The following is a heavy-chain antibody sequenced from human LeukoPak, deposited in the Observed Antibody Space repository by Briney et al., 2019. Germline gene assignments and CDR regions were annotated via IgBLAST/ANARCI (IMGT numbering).Heavy chain of an antibody. Sequence: SETLSLTCAVYGGSFSGYYWSWIRQPPGKGLEWIGEINHSGSTNYNPSLKSRVTISVDTSKNQFSLKLSSVTAADTAVYYCAREGGYGIVGPDGRNGVFDIWGQGTMVTVSS. CDR2: INHSGST. D-gene: IGHD1-26*01. V-gene: IGHV4-34*01. CDR1: GGSFSGYY. CDR3: AREGGYGIVGPDGRNGVFDI. J-gene: IGHJ3*02.